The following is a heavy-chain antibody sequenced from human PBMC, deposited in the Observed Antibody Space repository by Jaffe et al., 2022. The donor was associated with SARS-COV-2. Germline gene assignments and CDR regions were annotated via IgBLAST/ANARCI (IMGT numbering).Heavy chain of an antibody. CDR2: VSGSGGKT. Sequence: EVQLLESGGGLVQAGGSLRLSCAASGFTFSSYVMSWVRQAPGKGLEWVSAVSGSGGKTYYADSVKGRFTISRDNSKNTLYLQMNSLRVEDTAVYSCARVGVFGVAPDPYYFDLWGQGTLVTVSS. CDR3: ARVGVFGVAPDPYYFDL. J-gene: IGHJ4*02. D-gene: IGHD3-3*01. V-gene: IGHV3-23*01. CDR1: GFTFSSYV.